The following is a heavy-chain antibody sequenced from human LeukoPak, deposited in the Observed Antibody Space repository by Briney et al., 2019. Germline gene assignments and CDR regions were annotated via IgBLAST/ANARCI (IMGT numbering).Heavy chain of an antibody. CDR1: GGSISSSSYY. CDR2: IYYSGST. V-gene: IGHV4-39*07. D-gene: IGHD6-6*01. Sequence: SETLSLTCTVSGGSISSSSYYWGWIRQPPGKGLEWIGSIYYSGSTYYNPSLKSRVTISVDTSKNQFSLKLSSVTAADTAAYYCARESGIAARPTYYYYYYMDVWGKGTTVTVSS. CDR3: ARESGIAARPTYYYYYYMDV. J-gene: IGHJ6*03.